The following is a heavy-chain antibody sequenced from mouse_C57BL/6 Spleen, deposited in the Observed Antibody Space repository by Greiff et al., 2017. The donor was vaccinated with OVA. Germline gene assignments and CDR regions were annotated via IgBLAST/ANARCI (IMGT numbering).Heavy chain of an antibody. CDR1: GYTFTSYW. Sequence: QVQLQQPGAELVKPGASVKLSCKASGYTFTSYWMQWVKQRPGQGLEWIGEIDPSDSYTNYNQKFKGKATLTVDTSSITAYMQLSSLTSEDSAVYYCARYSYYYGSSYDWYFDVWGTGTTVTVSS. D-gene: IGHD1-1*01. CDR2: IDPSDSYT. CDR3: ARYSYYYGSSYDWYFDV. J-gene: IGHJ1*03. V-gene: IGHV1-50*01.